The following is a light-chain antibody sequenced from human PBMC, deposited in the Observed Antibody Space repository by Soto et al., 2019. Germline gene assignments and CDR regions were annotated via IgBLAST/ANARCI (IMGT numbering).Light chain of an antibody. CDR1: QSVSSSY. Sequence: EIVLTQSPGTLSLSPGERATLSCRASQSVSSSYLAWYQQKPGQAPRLLIYGASSRATGIPDRFSGSGSGTDFTLTISRLEPEDFAVYYCQQYGSLPPAMYTFGQGTKLEIK. J-gene: IGKJ2*01. CDR2: GAS. V-gene: IGKV3-20*01. CDR3: QQYGSLPPAMYT.